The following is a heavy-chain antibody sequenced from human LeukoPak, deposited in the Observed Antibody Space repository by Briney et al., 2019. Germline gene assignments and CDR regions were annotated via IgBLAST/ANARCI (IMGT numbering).Heavy chain of an antibody. V-gene: IGHV3-74*01. CDR3: ARDPYSSSWYELYYFDY. D-gene: IGHD6-13*01. J-gene: IGHJ4*02. CDR2: ITSAGSRT. CDR1: GFTFSSYW. Sequence: PGGSLRLSCAASGFTFSSYWMHWVRQAPGKGLVWVSRITSAGSRTSYADSVKGRVTISRDNAKNTLYLQMNSLRAEDTAVYYCARDPYSSSWYELYYFDYWGQGTLVTVSS.